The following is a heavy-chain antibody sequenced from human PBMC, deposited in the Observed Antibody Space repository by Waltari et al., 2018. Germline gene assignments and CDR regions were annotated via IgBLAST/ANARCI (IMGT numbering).Heavy chain of an antibody. CDR1: GGSISSGSYY. D-gene: IGHD3-10*01. J-gene: IGHJ4*02. CDR3: AKDRGNIADY. Sequence: QVQLQESGPGLVKPSQTLSLTCTVSGGSISSGSYYWSWIRQPAGKGLGWIGRIYTSGSTNYNPARKSRATISVNTSKNQFSLKLSSVTAADMAVYYCAKDRGNIADYWGQGTLVTVSS. CDR2: IYTSGST. V-gene: IGHV4-61*02.